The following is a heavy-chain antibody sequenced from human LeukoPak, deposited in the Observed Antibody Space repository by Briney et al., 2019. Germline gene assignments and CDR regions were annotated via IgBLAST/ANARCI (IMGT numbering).Heavy chain of an antibody. J-gene: IGHJ4*02. D-gene: IGHD3-10*01. CDR3: AKGQRSRKSYYYGSGSYHFDY. CDR2: ISYDGSNK. V-gene: IGHV3-30*18. CDR1: GFTFSSYG. Sequence: GGSLRLSCAASGFTFSSYGMHWVPQAPGKGGEGGAVISYDGSNKYYADSVKGRFTISRDNSKNTLYLQMNSLRAEDTAVYYCAKGQRSRKSYYYGSGSYHFDYWGQGTLVTVSS.